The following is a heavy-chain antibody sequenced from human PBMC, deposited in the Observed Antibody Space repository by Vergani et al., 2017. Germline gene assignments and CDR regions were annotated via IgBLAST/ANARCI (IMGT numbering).Heavy chain of an antibody. Sequence: QVQLVESGGGVVQPGRSLRLSCAASGFTFSSYGMHWVRQAPGKGLEWVAVISYDGSNKYYADSVKGRFTISRENSKNTLYLQMNSLKAEDTAVYYCAGGRNGYSSSWYVYYYDGMDVWGQGTTVTVSS. CDR2: ISYDGSNK. J-gene: IGHJ6*02. D-gene: IGHD6-13*01. CDR1: GFTFSSYG. CDR3: AGGRNGYSSSWYVYYYDGMDV. V-gene: IGHV3-30*03.